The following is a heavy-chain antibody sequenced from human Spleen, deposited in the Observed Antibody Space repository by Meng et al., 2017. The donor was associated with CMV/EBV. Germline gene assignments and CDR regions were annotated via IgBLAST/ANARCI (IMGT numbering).Heavy chain of an antibody. V-gene: IGHV3-66*04. Sequence: GGSLRLSCAASGFSVSSNYMAWVRQAPGKGLEWVAVVTTGAGTYYADSVKGRFTISRDNAKNSLYLQMNSLRAEDTAVYYCARRLHPAPDPYFDYWGQGTLVTVSS. D-gene: IGHD3-16*01. CDR1: GFSVSSNY. CDR3: ARRLHPAPDPYFDY. CDR2: VTTGAGT. J-gene: IGHJ4*02.